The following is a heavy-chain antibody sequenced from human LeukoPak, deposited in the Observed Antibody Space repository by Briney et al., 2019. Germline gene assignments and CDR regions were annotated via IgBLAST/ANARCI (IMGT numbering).Heavy chain of an antibody. J-gene: IGHJ4*02. CDR3: ARGPEYCGGDCYNDY. V-gene: IGHV4-34*01. Sequence: SETLSLTSAVYGGSFSGYYWSWIRQPPGKGLEWIGEINHSGSTNYNPSLKSRVTISVDTSKNQFSLKLSSVTAADTAVYYCARGPEYCGGDCYNDYWGQGTLVTVSS. CDR1: GGSFSGYY. CDR2: INHSGST. D-gene: IGHD2-21*02.